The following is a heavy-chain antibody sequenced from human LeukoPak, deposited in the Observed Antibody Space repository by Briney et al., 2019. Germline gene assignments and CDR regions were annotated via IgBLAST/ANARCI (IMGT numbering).Heavy chain of an antibody. D-gene: IGHD3-22*01. CDR2: IYYSGST. V-gene: IGHV4-39*01. J-gene: IGHJ4*02. CDR3: ASLTYYYDSSEVDY. CDR1: GGSISSSSYY. Sequence: SETLSPTCTVSGGSISSSSYYWGWIRQPPGKGLEWIGSIYYSGSTYYNPSLKSRVTISVDTSKNQFSLKLSSVTAADTAVYYCASLTYYYDSSEVDYWGQGTLVTVSS.